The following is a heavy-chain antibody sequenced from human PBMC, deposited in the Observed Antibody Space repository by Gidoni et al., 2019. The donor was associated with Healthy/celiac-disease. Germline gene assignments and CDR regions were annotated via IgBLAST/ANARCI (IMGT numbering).Heavy chain of an antibody. Sequence: QVQLVESGGGVVQPGRSLRLSCAASGFTFSSYAMHWVRQAPGKGLEWVAVISYDGSNKYYADSVKGRFTISRDNSKNTLYLQMNSLRAEDTAVYYCARDYVAGPQVGYYFDYWGQGTLVTVSS. CDR1: GFTFSSYA. J-gene: IGHJ4*02. CDR3: ARDYVAGPQVGYYFDY. CDR2: ISYDGSNK. V-gene: IGHV3-30-3*01. D-gene: IGHD6-19*01.